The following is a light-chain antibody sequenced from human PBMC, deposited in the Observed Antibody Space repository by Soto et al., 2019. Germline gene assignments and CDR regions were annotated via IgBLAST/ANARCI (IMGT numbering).Light chain of an antibody. CDR2: DNN. CDR3: HAYDVSLSGPA. J-gene: IGLJ2*01. CDR1: SSNIGAGYD. Sequence: QSVLTHPPSVSGAPGQRVTISCTGSSSNIGAGYDVHWYQQLPGTAPKVLIYDNNNRPSGVPDRFSGSKSGTSASLAITGLQAEDEAEYYCHAYDVSLSGPAFGGGTKLTVL. V-gene: IGLV1-40*01.